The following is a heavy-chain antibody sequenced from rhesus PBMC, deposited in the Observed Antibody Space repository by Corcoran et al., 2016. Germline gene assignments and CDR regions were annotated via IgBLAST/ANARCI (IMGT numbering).Heavy chain of an antibody. Sequence: QVQLQESGPGLVKPSETLFLTCAVSGYSISSGYGWGWIRQPPGKGLEWIGQIYGGSCSTYYNPSLKRRVPFSPDTSKHQFSLKLSSVTAADTAVYYCARMTTVTNIYYWGQGVLVTVSS. V-gene: IGHV4-127*01. CDR1: GYSISSGYG. D-gene: IGHD4-35*01. CDR3: ARMTTVTNIYY. J-gene: IGHJ4*01. CDR2: IYGGSCST.